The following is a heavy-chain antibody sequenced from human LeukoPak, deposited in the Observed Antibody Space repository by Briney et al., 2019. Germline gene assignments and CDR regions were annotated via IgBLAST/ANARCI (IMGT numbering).Heavy chain of an antibody. V-gene: IGHV1-58*02. CDR2: IVVCSGNT. D-gene: IGHD2-2*01. CDR3: AAAVVVVPAAYAGDYFDY. Sequence: ASVKVSCKASGFTFTSSAMQWVRQARGQRLEWIGWIVVCSGNTNYAQKFQERVTITRDMSTSTAYMELSSLRSEDTAVYYCAAAVVVVPAAYAGDYFDYWRQGTLVTVLS. J-gene: IGHJ4*02. CDR1: GFTFTSSA.